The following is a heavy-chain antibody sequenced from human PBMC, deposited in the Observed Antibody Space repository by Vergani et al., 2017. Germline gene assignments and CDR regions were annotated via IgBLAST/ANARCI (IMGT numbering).Heavy chain of an antibody. CDR2: IYYSGST. D-gene: IGHD3-16*01. V-gene: IGHV4-59*08. J-gene: IGHJ5*02. CDR1: GGSISSYY. Sequence: QVQLQESGPGLVKPSETLSLTCTVSGGSISSYYWSWIRQPPGKGLEWIGYIYYSGSTNYNPSLKSRVTISVDTSKNQFSLKLSSVTASDTAVYYCARGLGFIPNRWGQGTLVTVSS. CDR3: ARGLGFIPNR.